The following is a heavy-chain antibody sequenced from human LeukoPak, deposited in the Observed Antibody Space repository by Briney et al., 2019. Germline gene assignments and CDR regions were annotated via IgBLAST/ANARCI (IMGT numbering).Heavy chain of an antibody. D-gene: IGHD2-2*01. CDR1: GFTFSNAW. CDR3: TTGTYCSSTSCYPQDYYYYYMDV. V-gene: IGHV3-15*01. CDR2: IKSKTDGGTT. J-gene: IGHJ6*03. Sequence: GGSLRLSCAASGFTFSNAWMSWVRQAPGKGLEWVGRIKSKTDGGTTDYAAPVKGRFTISRDDSKNTLYLQMNSLKTEDTAVYYCTTGTYCSSTSCYPQDYYYYYMDVWGKGTTVTVSS.